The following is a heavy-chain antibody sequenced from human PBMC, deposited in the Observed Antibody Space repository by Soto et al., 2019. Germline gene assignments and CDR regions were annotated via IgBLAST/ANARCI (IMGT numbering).Heavy chain of an antibody. Sequence: VQLVESGGGVVQPGRSLRLSCAASGFTFSSYAMSWVRQAPGKGLEWVSAISGSGGSTYYADSVKGRFTISRDNSKNTLYLQMNSLRAEDTAVYYCAKEDHVRGSYFSVGSFDYWGQGTLVTVSS. V-gene: IGHV3-23*04. CDR1: GFTFSSYA. CDR3: AKEDHVRGSYFSVGSFDY. J-gene: IGHJ4*02. CDR2: ISGSGGST. D-gene: IGHD3-16*01.